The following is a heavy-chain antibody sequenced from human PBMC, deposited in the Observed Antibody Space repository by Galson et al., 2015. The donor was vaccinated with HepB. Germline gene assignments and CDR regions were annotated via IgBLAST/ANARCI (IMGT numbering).Heavy chain of an antibody. CDR3: ARDPERVSGYDFWSGYSNYGYYYRMDV. V-gene: IGHV1-46*03. D-gene: IGHD3-3*01. J-gene: IGHJ6*02. CDR2: INPSGGST. CDR1: GYTFTSYY. Sequence: SVKVSCKASGYTFTSYYMHWVRQAPGQGLEWMGIINPSGGSTSSAQKFQGRVTMTRDTSTSTVYMELSSLRSEDTAVYYCARDPERVSGYDFWSGYSNYGYYYRMDVWGQGTTVTVSS.